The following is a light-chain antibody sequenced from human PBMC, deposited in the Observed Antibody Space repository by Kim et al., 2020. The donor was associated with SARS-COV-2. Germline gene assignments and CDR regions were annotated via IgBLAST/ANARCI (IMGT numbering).Light chain of an antibody. J-gene: IGLJ1*01. CDR1: ALPKQY. CDR3: QSADSSGTYYV. V-gene: IGLV3-25*03. CDR2: KDR. Sequence: SYELTQPPSVSVTPGQTARITCSGDALPKQYASWYQQKPGQAPVLVIYKDRERPSGIPERFSGSSSGTTVTLTISGVQAEDEADYYCQSADSSGTYYVFGTGTKVTVL.